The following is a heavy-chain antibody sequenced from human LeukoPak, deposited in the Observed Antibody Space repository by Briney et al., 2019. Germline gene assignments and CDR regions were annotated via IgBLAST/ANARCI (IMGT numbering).Heavy chain of an antibody. J-gene: IGHJ4*02. CDR2: IYHSGST. Sequence: PSETLSLTCAVSGYSIRSGYYWGRIRQPPGKGLEWMGSIYHSGSTYYTPSLKSRVTISVDTSKNQFSLKLSSVTAADTAVYYCASLLWFGELNFDYWGQGTLVTVSS. CDR1: GYSIRSGYY. V-gene: IGHV4-38-2*01. CDR3: ASLLWFGELNFDY. D-gene: IGHD3-10*01.